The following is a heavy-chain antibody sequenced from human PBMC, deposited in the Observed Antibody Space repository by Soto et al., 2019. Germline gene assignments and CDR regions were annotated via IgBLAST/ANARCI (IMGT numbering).Heavy chain of an antibody. V-gene: IGHV3-33*01. D-gene: IGHD3-10*01. J-gene: IGHJ6*02. CDR3: ARDYGSGSMDV. CDR2: IWYDGSNK. Sequence: LRLSCAASGFTFSSYGMHWVRQAPGKGLEWVAVIWYDGSNKYYADSVKGRFTISRDNSKNTLYLQMNSLRAEDTAVYYCARDYGSGSMDVWGQGTTVTVSS. CDR1: GFTFSSYG.